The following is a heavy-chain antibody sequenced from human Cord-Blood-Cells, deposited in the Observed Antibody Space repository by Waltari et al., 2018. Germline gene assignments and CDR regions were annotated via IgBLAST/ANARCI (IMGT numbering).Heavy chain of an antibody. CDR2: FDPEDGEA. J-gene: IGHJ3*02. V-gene: IGHV1-24*01. CDR3: ATRTGDGAFDI. Sequence: QVQLVQSGAEVKKPGASVKVSCKVSGYTLTELSMHWVRQAPGKGLEWMGGFDPEDGEAIYAQKCQGRVTMTGDTSTDTAYMELSSVRSEDTAVYYGATRTGDGAFDIWGQGTMVTVSS. CDR1: GYTLTELS. D-gene: IGHD7-27*01.